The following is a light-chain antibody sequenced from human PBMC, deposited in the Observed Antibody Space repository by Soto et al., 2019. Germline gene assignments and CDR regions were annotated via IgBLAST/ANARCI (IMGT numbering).Light chain of an antibody. J-gene: IGKJ2*01. V-gene: IGKV4-1*01. CDR2: WAS. CDR3: QQSYSTPYT. CDR1: QSVLYSSNNVNY. Sequence: DIVMTQSPDSLAVSLGERATINCKSSQSVLYSSNNVNYLAWYQHKPGQPPKVLIYWASTRESGVPDRFSGRGSGTDFTLTISSLQAEDVAVYYCQQSYSTPYTFGQGTKLEIK.